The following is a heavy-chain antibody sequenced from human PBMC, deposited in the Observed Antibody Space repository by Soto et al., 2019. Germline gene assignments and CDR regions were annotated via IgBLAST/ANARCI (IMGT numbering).Heavy chain of an antibody. CDR2: IYYSGTT. CDR3: ARRLFGGASDY. CDR1: GGSVSSGSFY. V-gene: IGHV4-61*01. Sequence: SETLSLTCTVSGGSVSSGSFYWSWIRQPPGKGLEWIGYIYYSGTTNYNPSLKSRVTISVDMSRNQFSLKLSSVTAADTAVYYCARRLFGGASDYWGRGTLVTVSS. J-gene: IGHJ4*02. D-gene: IGHD3-10*01.